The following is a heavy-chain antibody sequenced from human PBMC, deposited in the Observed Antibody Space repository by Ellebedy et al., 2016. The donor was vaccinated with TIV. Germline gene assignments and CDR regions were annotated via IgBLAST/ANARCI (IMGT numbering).Heavy chain of an antibody. Sequence: MPSETLSLTCTVSDGSISNFHWSWIRQPPGKGLEWIGYIYFSGITNYNPSLKSRVTMSVDTSQNQFSLKLSSVTTADTAVYYCARWVGHFDFWGQGAQVTVSS. CDR2: IYFSGIT. D-gene: IGHD1-26*01. CDR1: DGSISNFH. CDR3: ARWVGHFDF. V-gene: IGHV4-59*01. J-gene: IGHJ4*02.